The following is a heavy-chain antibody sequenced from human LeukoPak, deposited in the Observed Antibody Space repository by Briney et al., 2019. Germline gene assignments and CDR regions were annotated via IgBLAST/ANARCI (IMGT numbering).Heavy chain of an antibody. CDR3: ARVGYCSGGSCYDLRFDY. D-gene: IGHD2-15*01. J-gene: IGHJ4*02. CDR1: GYSISSGYY. V-gene: IGHV4-38-2*01. CDR2: IYHSGST. Sequence: SETLSLTCAVSGYSISSGYYWGWIRQPPGKGLEWIGSIYHSGSTYYNPSLKSRVTVSVDTSKNQFSLKLSSVTAADTAVYYCARVGYCSGGSCYDLRFDYWGQGTLVTVSS.